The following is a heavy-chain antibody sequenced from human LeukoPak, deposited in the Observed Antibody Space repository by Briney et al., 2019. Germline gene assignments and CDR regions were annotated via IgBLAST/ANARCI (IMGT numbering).Heavy chain of an antibody. J-gene: IGHJ6*02. Sequence: SVKVSCKASGDNFNSSAISGVQQAPGQGLEWMGGIIPIFGTANYAQKFQGRVTITADESTSTAYMELSSLRSEDTAVYYCASSNSSGRPYYGMDVWGQGTTVTVSS. CDR2: IIPIFGTA. D-gene: IGHD6-19*01. CDR1: GDNFNSSA. CDR3: ASSNSSGRPYYGMDV. V-gene: IGHV1-69*13.